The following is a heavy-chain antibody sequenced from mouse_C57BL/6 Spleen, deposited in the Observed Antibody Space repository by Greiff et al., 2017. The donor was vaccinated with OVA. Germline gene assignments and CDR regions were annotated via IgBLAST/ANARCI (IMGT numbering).Heavy chain of an antibody. D-gene: IGHD2-4*01. V-gene: IGHV14-1*01. Sequence: EVKVEESGAELVRPGASVKLSCTASGFNIQDYYMHWVKQRPEQGLEWIGRIDPEDGDTEYAPKFQGKATMTADTSSNTAYLQLSSLTSEDTAVYYCTPLYYDYGRFAYWGQGTLVTVSA. CDR1: GFNIQDYY. CDR3: TPLYYDYGRFAY. CDR2: IDPEDGDT. J-gene: IGHJ3*01.